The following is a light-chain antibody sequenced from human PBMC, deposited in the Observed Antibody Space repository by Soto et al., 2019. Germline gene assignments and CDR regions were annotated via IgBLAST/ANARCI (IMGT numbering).Light chain of an antibody. CDR3: ATWDSSLTGEV. Sequence: QSALTQPPSASGSPGQSVTISCTGTSSDVGAYKYVSWYQQLPGTAPKLLIYDSNKRPSGIPDRFSGSKSGTSATLDITGLQTGDEADYYCATWDSSLTGEVFGGGTKLTVL. CDR1: SSDVGAYKY. J-gene: IGLJ2*01. V-gene: IGLV1-51*01. CDR2: DSN.